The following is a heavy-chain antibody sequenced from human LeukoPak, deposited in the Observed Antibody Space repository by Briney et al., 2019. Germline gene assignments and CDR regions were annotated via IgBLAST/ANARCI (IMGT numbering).Heavy chain of an antibody. CDR3: ARDQTVAGD. J-gene: IGHJ4*02. V-gene: IGHV3-23*01. Sequence: GGSLRLSCAASGFTFSSYGMNWVRQAPGKGLEWVSGISGNGGSTYYADSVKGRFTISRDNSKNTLYLQMNSLRAEDTAVYYCARDQTVAGDWGQGTLVTVSS. CDR2: ISGNGGST. D-gene: IGHD6-19*01. CDR1: GFTFSSYG.